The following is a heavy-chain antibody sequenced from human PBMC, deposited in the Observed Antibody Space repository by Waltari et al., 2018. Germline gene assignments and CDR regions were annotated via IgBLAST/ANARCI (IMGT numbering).Heavy chain of an antibody. D-gene: IGHD6-6*01. J-gene: IGHJ3*02. Sequence: QVQLVESGGGVVQPGGSLRLSCAASGFTFSSYGMHWVRQAPGKGLEWVAVIWYDGSNKYYADSVKGRFTISRDNSKNTLYLQMNSLRAEDTAVYYCAKALTPNYSTSPDAFDIWGQGTMVTVSS. CDR3: AKALTPNYSTSPDAFDI. CDR1: GFTFSSYG. V-gene: IGHV3-33*06. CDR2: IWYDGSNK.